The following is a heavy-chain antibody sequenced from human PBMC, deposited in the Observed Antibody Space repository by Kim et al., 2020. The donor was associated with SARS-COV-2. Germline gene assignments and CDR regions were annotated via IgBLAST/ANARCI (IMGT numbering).Heavy chain of an antibody. CDR3: AKGVSLWFGGNGMDV. CDR1: GFTFRTYG. D-gene: IGHD3-10*01. V-gene: IGHV3-33*06. Sequence: GGSLRLSCAASGFTFRTYGMHWVRQAPGKGLQWVAVIWYDGSDKYYADSVKGRFTISRDNSKNTLYLQMNSLRAEDTAVYYCAKGVSLWFGGNGMDVWGQGTTVTVSS. CDR2: IWYDGSDK. J-gene: IGHJ6*02.